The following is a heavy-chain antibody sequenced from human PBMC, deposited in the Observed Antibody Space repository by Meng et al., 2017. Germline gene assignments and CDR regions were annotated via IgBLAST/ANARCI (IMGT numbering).Heavy chain of an antibody. Sequence: SETLSLTCTVSGGSISSYYWSWIRQPAGKGLEWIGRIYTSGSTNYNPSLKSRVTMSVDTSKNQFSLKLSFVTAADTAVYYCARGFSVGYDSSGYYYVPPYFDYWGQGTLVTVSS. CDR3: ARGFSVGYDSSGYYYVPPYFDY. CDR2: IYTSGST. J-gene: IGHJ4*02. V-gene: IGHV4-4*07. D-gene: IGHD3-22*01. CDR1: GGSISSYY.